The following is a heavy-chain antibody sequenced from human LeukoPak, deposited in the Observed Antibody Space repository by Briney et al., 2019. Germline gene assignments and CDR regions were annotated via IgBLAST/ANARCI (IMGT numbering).Heavy chain of an antibody. D-gene: IGHD3-22*01. Sequence: PGGSLRLSCAASGFTFSSYWMSWVRQAPGKGLEWVANIKQDGSEKYYVDSVKGRFTISRDNAKNSLYLQMNSLRAEDTAVYYCARPGLNRIVVITEYYFDYWGQGTLVTVSS. V-gene: IGHV3-7*01. CDR2: IKQDGSEK. CDR3: ARPGLNRIVVITEYYFDY. CDR1: GFTFSSYW. J-gene: IGHJ4*02.